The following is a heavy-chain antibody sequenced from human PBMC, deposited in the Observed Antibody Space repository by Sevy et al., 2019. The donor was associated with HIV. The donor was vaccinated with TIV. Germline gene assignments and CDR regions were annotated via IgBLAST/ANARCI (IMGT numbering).Heavy chain of an antibody. D-gene: IGHD3-22*01. CDR1: GFTVSNNY. CDR3: AREPGLHSSGYSGGFDY. V-gene: IGHV3-11*04. Sequence: GGSLRLSCAASGFTVSNNYVSWVRQAPGKGLEWISYISSSGSAIYYPDSVKGRFTVSRDNAKNLVYLQMNSLRAEDTAIYYCAREPGLHSSGYSGGFDYWGQGTLVTVFS. J-gene: IGHJ4*02. CDR2: ISSSGSAI.